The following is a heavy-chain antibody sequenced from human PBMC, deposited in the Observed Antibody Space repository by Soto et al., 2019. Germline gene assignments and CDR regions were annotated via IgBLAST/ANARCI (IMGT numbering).Heavy chain of an antibody. CDR1: EFVFRGCP. CDR3: AKEVYFGGNPYFDY. V-gene: IGHV3-23*01. CDR2: TTGSGGGT. Sequence: CPVCEFVFRGCPRSCVSQAPGKGLEWVSATTGSGGGTYYADSVKGRFTISRDNSKNTLYLQMNSLRAEDTAVYYYAKEVYFGGNPYFDYWGQGTLVTVSS. D-gene: IGHD2-15*01. J-gene: IGHJ4*02.